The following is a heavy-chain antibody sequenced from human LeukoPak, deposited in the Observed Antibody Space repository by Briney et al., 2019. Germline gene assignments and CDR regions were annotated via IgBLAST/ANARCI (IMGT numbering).Heavy chain of an antibody. V-gene: IGHV1-3*01. CDR1: GYTFTSYA. CDR3: ARAPDDFWSGKPEGMDV. D-gene: IGHD3-3*01. CDR2: INAGNGNT. J-gene: IGHJ6*02. Sequence: GASVKVSCKASGYTFTSYAMHWVRQAPGQRLEWMGWINAGNGNTKYSQKFQGRVTITRDTSASTAYMELSSLRSEDTAVYYRARAPDDFWSGKPEGMDVWGQGTTVTVSS.